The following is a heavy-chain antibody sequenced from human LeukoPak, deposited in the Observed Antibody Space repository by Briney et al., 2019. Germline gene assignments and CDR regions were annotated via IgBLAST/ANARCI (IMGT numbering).Heavy chain of an antibody. V-gene: IGHV3-15*01. CDR3: TIGYDILTGPFDY. J-gene: IGHJ4*02. CDR2: IKSKTDGGTT. D-gene: IGHD3-9*01. CDR1: GFTFSNAW. Sequence: SGGSLRLSCAASGFTFSNAWMSWVRQAPGKGLEWVGRIKSKTDGGTTDYAAPVKGRFTISRDDSKNTLYLQMNSLKTEDTAVYYCTIGYDILTGPFDYWGQGTLVTVSS.